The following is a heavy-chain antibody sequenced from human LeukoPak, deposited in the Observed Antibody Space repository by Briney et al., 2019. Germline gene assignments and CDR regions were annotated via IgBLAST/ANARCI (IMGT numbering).Heavy chain of an antibody. Sequence: SVKVSCKASGGTFSSYAISWVRQAPGQGLEWMGGIIPIFGTANYAQKFQGRVTITTDESTSTAYMELSSLRSEDTAVYYCAILLWFWESLPDYWGQGTLVTVSS. J-gene: IGHJ4*02. D-gene: IGHD3-10*01. V-gene: IGHV1-69*05. CDR1: GGTFSSYA. CDR2: IIPIFGTA. CDR3: AILLWFWESLPDY.